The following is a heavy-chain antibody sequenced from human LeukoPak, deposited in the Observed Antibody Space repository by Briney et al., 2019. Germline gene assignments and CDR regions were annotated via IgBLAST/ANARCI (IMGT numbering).Heavy chain of an antibody. CDR3: SHYDILTGYVFDP. D-gene: IGHD3-9*01. CDR2: ISGSGGST. V-gene: IGHV3-23*01. J-gene: IGHJ5*02. Sequence: TGGSLRLSCAASGFTFSSYAMSWVRPAPGKGLEWVSAISGSGGSTYYADSVKGRFTISRDNSKNTLYLQMNSLRAEDTAVYYCSHYDILTGYVFDPWGQGTLVTVSS. CDR1: GFTFSSYA.